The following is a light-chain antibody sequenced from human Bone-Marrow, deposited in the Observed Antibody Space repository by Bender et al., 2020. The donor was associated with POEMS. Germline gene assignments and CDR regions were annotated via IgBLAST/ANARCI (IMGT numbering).Light chain of an antibody. CDR2: NSD. CDR3: SSFTSISTRV. Sequence: QSALTQPASVSGSPGQSISISCTGTSSDVGAFNRVSWYQHHPGKAPKLIIYNSDQRPSGVPDRFSASKSGNTASLTISGLLPEDEADYYCSSFTSISTRVFGGGTKLTVL. V-gene: IGLV2-14*02. J-gene: IGLJ2*01. CDR1: SSDVGAFNR.